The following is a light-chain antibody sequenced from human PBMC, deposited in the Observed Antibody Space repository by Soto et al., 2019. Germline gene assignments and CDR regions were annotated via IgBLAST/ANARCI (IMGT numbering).Light chain of an antibody. V-gene: IGKV1-6*01. J-gene: IGKJ5*01. CDR1: QGIGND. Sequence: AIQLTQSPSSLSASVGDRVTIYCRASQGIGNDLAWYQQRPGKAPRLLIFAASNLQSGVPSRFSGSGSGTDFTLTISRLQPEDFATHYCLQSYTTPRITFGQGTRLEIK. CDR2: AAS. CDR3: LQSYTTPRIT.